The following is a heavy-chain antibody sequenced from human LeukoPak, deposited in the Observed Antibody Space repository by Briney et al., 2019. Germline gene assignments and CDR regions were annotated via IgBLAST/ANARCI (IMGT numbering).Heavy chain of an antibody. D-gene: IGHD2-2*01. CDR2: IYHSGST. J-gene: IGHJ6*03. CDR1: GYSISSGYY. V-gene: IGHV4-38-2*02. Sequence: SETLSLTCTVSGYSISSGYYWGWIRQPPGKGLEWIGSIYHSGSTYYNPSLKSRVTISVDTSKNQFSLKLSSVTAADTAVYYCARDLPEKYYYYYMDVWGKGTTVTVSS. CDR3: ARDLPEKYYYYYMDV.